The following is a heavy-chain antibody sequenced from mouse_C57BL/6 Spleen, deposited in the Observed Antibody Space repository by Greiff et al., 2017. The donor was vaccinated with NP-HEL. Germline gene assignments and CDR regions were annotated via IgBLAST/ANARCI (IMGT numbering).Heavy chain of an antibody. CDR1: GYTFTSYW. CDR2: IYPSDSET. V-gene: IGHV1-61*01. Sequence: QVQLQQPGAELVRPGSSVKLSCKASGYTFTSYWMDWVKQRPGQGLEWIGNIYPSDSETHYNQKFKDKATLTVDKSSSTASMQLSSLTSEDSAVYFCARSGPFAFRGQGTLVNGS. CDR3: ARSGPFAF. J-gene: IGHJ3*01.